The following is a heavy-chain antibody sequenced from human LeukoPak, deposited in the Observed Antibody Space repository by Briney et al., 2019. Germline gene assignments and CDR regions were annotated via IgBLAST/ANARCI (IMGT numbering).Heavy chain of an antibody. D-gene: IGHD5-12*01. Sequence: ASVKVSCKASGYTFTGYYMHWVRQAPGQGLEWMGIINPSGGSTSYAQKFQGRVTMTRDTSTSTVYMELSSLRSEDTAGYYCARIYSGYDRFYYWGQGTLVTVSS. CDR1: GYTFTGYY. J-gene: IGHJ4*02. V-gene: IGHV1-46*01. CDR2: INPSGGST. CDR3: ARIYSGYDRFYY.